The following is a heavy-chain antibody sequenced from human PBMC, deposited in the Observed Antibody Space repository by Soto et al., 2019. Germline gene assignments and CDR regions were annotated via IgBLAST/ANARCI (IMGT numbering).Heavy chain of an antibody. CDR1: GFTFRSYW. CDR2: INSDGSST. Sequence: EVQLVESGGGLVQPGGSLRLSCAASGFTFRSYWMHWVRQAPGKGLVWVSRINSDGSSTTYADSVKGRFTISRDNAKNTLYLQMNSLRAEDTAVYYCGRELGYCSGGTCYSMDYYFDYWGQGTLVTVSS. V-gene: IGHV3-74*01. J-gene: IGHJ4*02. D-gene: IGHD2-15*01. CDR3: GRELGYCSGGTCYSMDYYFDY.